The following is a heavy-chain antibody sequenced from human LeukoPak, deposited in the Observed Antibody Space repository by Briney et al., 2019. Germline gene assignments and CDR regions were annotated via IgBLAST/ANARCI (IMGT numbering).Heavy chain of an antibody. V-gene: IGHV3-48*03. CDR2: IDFSGRTI. D-gene: IGHD6-19*01. CDR3: AKELGGWYHYYYYYGMDV. J-gene: IGHJ6*02. CDR1: GFTLSSFE. Sequence: PGGSLRLSCAASGFTLSSFEMNWVRQAPGKGLEWVSYIDFSGRTIYYAASVKGRFTISRDNAKNSLYLQMNSLRAEDTAVYYCAKELGGWYHYYYYYGMDVWGQGTTVTVSS.